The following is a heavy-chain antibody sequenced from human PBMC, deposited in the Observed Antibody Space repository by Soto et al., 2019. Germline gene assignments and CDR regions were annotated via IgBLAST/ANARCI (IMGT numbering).Heavy chain of an antibody. CDR3: ARGRRRVTPTFDI. CDR2: INHSGST. D-gene: IGHD2-21*02. CDR1: GGSFSGYY. Sequence: PSETLSLTCAVYGGSFSGYYWSWIRQPPGKGLEWIGEINHSGSTNYNPSLKSRVTISVDTSKNQFSLKLSSVTAADTAVYYCARGRRRVTPTFDIWGQGTMVTVSS. V-gene: IGHV4-34*01. J-gene: IGHJ3*02.